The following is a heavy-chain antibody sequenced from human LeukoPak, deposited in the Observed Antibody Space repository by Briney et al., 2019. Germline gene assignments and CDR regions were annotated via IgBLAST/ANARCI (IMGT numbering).Heavy chain of an antibody. CDR2: IGTAGET. CDR3: ARAGYCTNGVCYTGYYYMDV. V-gene: IGHV3-13*01. CDR1: GFTFSSYD. J-gene: IGHJ6*03. D-gene: IGHD2-8*01. Sequence: GGSLRLSCAASGFTFSSYDMHWVRQATGKGLEWVSGIGTAGETYYPGSVKGRFTISRDNSKNTLYLQMNSLRAEDTAVYYCARAGYCTNGVCYTGYYYMDVWGKGTTVTVSS.